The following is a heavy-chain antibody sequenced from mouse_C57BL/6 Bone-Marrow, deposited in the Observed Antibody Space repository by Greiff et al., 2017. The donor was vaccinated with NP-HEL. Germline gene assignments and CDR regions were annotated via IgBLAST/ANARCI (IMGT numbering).Heavy chain of an antibody. CDR3: ARYDGYYYYYAMDY. Sequence: QVQLQQPGAELVKPGASVKLSCKASGYTFTSYWMHWVKQRPGQGLEWIGMIHPNSGSTNYNEKFKSKATLTVDKSTSTAYMQLSSLTSEDSAVYYCARYDGYYYYYAMDYWGQGTSVTVSS. CDR2: IHPNSGST. CDR1: GYTFTSYW. V-gene: IGHV1-64*01. J-gene: IGHJ4*01. D-gene: IGHD2-3*01.